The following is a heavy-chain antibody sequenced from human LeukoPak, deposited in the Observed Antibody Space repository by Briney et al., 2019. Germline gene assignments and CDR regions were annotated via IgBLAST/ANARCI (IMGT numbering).Heavy chain of an antibody. D-gene: IGHD6-19*01. CDR2: ISYDGSNK. J-gene: IGHJ4*02. V-gene: IGHV3-30-3*01. CDR3: GRGDWYFFAP. CDR1: GFTFSSYA. Sequence: SLRLSCAASGFTFSSYAMHWVRQAPGKGLEWVAVISYDGSNKYYADSVKGRFTISRDNAKNSLYMQMNSLRAEDTAVYYCGRGDWYFFAPGARGTRATVS.